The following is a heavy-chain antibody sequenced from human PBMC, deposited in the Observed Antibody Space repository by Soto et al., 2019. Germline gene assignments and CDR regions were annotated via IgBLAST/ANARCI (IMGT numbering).Heavy chain of an antibody. CDR3: AKGFGNYWAFDY. V-gene: IGHV3-30*18. Sequence: QVHLVESGGGVVQPGRSLRLSCAASGFSFSTYGMHWVRQAPGKGLEWVAFISNDGSNKYYADSVKGRFTISRDNSKNTLYRKMNSLRAEDTAVYYGAKGFGNYWAFDYWGQGTLVTVSS. J-gene: IGHJ4*02. CDR2: ISNDGSNK. D-gene: IGHD1-26*01. CDR1: GFSFSTYG.